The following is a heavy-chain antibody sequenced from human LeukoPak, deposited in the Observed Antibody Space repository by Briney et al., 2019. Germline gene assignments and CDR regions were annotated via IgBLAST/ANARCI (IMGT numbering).Heavy chain of an antibody. CDR1: GFTFSSYA. D-gene: IGHD6-13*01. V-gene: IGHV3-30-3*01. CDR2: ISYDGSNK. Sequence: VQPGRSLRLSCAASGFTFSSYAMHWVRQAPGKGLEWVAVISYDGSNKYYADSVKGRFTISRDNSKNTLYLQMNSLRAEDTAVYYCASWPTTVIAAAGTLDYWGQGTLVTVSS. CDR3: ASWPTTVIAAAGTLDY. J-gene: IGHJ4*02.